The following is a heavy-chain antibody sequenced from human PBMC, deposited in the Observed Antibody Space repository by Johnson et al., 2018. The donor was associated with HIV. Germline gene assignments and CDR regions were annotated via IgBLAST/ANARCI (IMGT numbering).Heavy chain of an antibody. Sequence: QVQLVESGGGVVQPGRSLRLSCAASGFTFSSYAMHWVHQAPGKGLEWVAVISYDGSNKYYADSVKGRFTISRDNSKNTLYLQMNSLRAEDTAVYYCASGQNAFDIWGQGTMVTVSS. J-gene: IGHJ3*02. CDR1: GFTFSSYA. V-gene: IGHV3-30-3*01. CDR3: ASGQNAFDI. CDR2: ISYDGSNK.